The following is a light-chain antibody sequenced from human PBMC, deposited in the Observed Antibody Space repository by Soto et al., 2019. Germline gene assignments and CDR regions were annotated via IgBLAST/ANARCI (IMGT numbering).Light chain of an antibody. CDR1: QSVSSSS. CDR2: GAS. CDR3: QQSGSSRT. V-gene: IGKV3-20*01. Sequence: EIVLTQAPGTLSFSPGERATLSCRASQSVSSSSLAWYQQKPDQAPRLLIYGASSRATGIPDRFSGSGSGTAFARTISRLEPEDFAVYYCQQSGSSRTSGQRTKVDIK. J-gene: IGKJ1*01.